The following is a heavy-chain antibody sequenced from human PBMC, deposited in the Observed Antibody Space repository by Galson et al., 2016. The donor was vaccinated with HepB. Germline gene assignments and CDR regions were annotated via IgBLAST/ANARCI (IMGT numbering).Heavy chain of an antibody. D-gene: IGHD4-11*01. CDR2: IDYSGNT. J-gene: IGHJ4*02. CDR3: TRSLKYTYSRQGFFDY. Sequence: SETLSLTCTVSGGSINSSNYFWGWIRQSPGKGPEWIASIDYSGNTHYRPSLKNRVTMSIDTPKSRFALRLSAGTAADTGVYYCTRSLKYTYSRQGFFDYWGQGVLATVSS. CDR1: GGSINSSNYF. V-gene: IGHV4-39*02.